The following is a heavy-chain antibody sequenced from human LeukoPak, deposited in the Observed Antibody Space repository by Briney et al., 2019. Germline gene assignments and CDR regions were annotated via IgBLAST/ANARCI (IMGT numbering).Heavy chain of an antibody. CDR3: ARDAGGGYSSSSGLFDY. CDR1: GFTFSSYA. V-gene: IGHV3-23*01. D-gene: IGHD6-6*01. CDR2: ISGSGGST. Sequence: GGSLRLSCAASGFTFSSYAMSWVRQAPGKGLEWVSAISGSGGSTYYADSVKGRFTISRDNSKNTLYLQMNSLRAEDTAVYYCARDAGGGYSSSSGLFDYWGQGTLVTVSS. J-gene: IGHJ4*02.